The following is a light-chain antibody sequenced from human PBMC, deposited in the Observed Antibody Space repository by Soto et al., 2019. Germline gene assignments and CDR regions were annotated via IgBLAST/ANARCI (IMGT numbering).Light chain of an antibody. CDR2: EVT. CDR3: SSYAGSDNFEV. Sequence: QSALTQPPSAPGSPGQSVPISCTGTRSDVGDYNYVSWYQQHPGKAPKLLIYEVTKRPSGVPDRFSGSKSANTASLTVSGLQAEDEADYYCSSYAGSDNFEVFGGGTKLTVL. CDR1: RSDVGDYNY. V-gene: IGLV2-8*01. J-gene: IGLJ2*01.